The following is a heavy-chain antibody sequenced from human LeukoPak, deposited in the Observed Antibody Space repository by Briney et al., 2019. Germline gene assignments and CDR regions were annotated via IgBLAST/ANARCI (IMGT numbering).Heavy chain of an antibody. D-gene: IGHD4-17*01. CDR2: IYYSGST. CDR3: ARPSGDYAEGGPQDNWFDP. V-gene: IGHV4-39*01. Sequence: SETLSLTCTVSGGSISSSSYYWGWIRQPPGKGLEWIGSIYYSGSTYCNPSLKSRVTISVDTSKNQFSLKLSSVTAADTAVYYCARPSGDYAEGGPQDNWFDPWGQGTLVTVSS. J-gene: IGHJ5*02. CDR1: GGSISSSSYY.